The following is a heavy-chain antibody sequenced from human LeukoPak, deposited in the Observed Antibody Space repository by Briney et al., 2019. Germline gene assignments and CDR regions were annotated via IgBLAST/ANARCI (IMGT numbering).Heavy chain of an antibody. CDR3: ARDGSFQSFDY. D-gene: IGHD1-26*01. Sequence: GGSLRLSCTASGFTFSNAGMNWVRQAPGKGLEWVGRINSDGINTSYADSVKGRFTISRDNAKNTLYLQMNSLRAEDTAVYYCARDGSFQSFDYWGQGTLVTVSS. J-gene: IGHJ4*02. V-gene: IGHV3-74*01. CDR2: INSDGINT. CDR1: GFTFSNAG.